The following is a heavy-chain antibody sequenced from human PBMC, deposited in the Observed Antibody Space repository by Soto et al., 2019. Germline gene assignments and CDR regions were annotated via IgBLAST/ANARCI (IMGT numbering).Heavy chain of an antibody. CDR1: GFTFSSYA. Sequence: GGSLRLSCAASGFTFSSYALNWVRQAPGKGLEWVSAISAGGGSTYYADSVKGRFTISRDNSKNTLYLQMNSLRAEDTAIYYCAKGSQVADYWGQGTLVTVSS. D-gene: IGHD2-15*01. J-gene: IGHJ4*02. CDR2: ISAGGGST. V-gene: IGHV3-23*01. CDR3: AKGSQVADY.